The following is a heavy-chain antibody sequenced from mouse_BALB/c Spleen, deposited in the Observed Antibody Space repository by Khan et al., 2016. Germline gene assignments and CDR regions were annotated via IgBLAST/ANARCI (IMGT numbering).Heavy chain of an antibody. Sequence: EVELVESGGGLVKPGGSLKLSCAASGFTFSDYYMYWVRQTPEKRLEWVATISDGGSYTYYPDSVKGRFTISRDNAKNNLYLQMSSLKSEDTAMYYCARDGRWFACWGQGTLVTVSA. D-gene: IGHD1-1*02. J-gene: IGHJ3*01. CDR3: ARDGRWFAC. CDR2: ISDGGSYT. CDR1: GFTFSDYY. V-gene: IGHV5-4*02.